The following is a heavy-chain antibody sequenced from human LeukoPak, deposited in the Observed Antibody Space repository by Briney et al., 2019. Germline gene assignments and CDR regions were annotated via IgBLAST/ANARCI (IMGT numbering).Heavy chain of an antibody. D-gene: IGHD6-19*01. CDR2: ISSSSSYI. CDR1: GFTFSSYS. CDR3: AKRYSSGWRDAFDI. J-gene: IGHJ3*02. V-gene: IGHV3-21*04. Sequence: KTGGSLRLSCAASGFTFSSYSMNWVRQAPGKGLEWVSSISSSSSYIYYADSVKGRFTISRDNSKNTLYLQMNSLRAEDTAVYYCAKRYSSGWRDAFDIWGQGTMVTVSS.